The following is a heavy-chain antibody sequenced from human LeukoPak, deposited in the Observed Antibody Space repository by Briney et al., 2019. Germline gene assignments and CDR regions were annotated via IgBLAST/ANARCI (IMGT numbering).Heavy chain of an antibody. D-gene: IGHD5-24*01. CDR1: GFTFSSYA. J-gene: IGHJ4*02. Sequence: PGRSLRLSCAASGFTFSSYAMHWVRQAPGKGLEWVAVISYDGSNKYYADSVKGRFTISRDNSKNTLYLQMNSLRAEDTAVYYCASGRDGYKLDYWGQGTLVTVSS. CDR3: ASGRDGYKLDY. CDR2: ISYDGSNK. V-gene: IGHV3-30-3*01.